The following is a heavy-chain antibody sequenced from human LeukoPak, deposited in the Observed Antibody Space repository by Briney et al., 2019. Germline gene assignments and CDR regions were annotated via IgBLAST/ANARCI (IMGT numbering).Heavy chain of an antibody. CDR1: GFTVSSNY. CDR2: IYSGGST. CDR3: ARAPHANGYCSGGSCYSGPLDY. D-gene: IGHD2-15*01. V-gene: IGHV3-66*01. Sequence: GGSLRLSCAASGFTVSSNYMSWVRQAPGKGLEWVSVIYSGGSTYYADSVRGRFTISRDNSKNTLYLQMNTLRAEDTAVYYCARAPHANGYCSGGSCYSGPLDYWGQGTLVTVSS. J-gene: IGHJ4*02.